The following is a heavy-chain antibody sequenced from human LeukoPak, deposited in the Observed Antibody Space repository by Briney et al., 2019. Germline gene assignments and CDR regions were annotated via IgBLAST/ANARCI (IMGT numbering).Heavy chain of an antibody. CDR1: GGTFSSYG. CDR2: IIPMFGTT. V-gene: IGHV1-69*13. CDR3: ARMDTAVVLSFDY. D-gene: IGHD5-18*01. Sequence: SVKVSCKASGGTFSSYGINWVRQAPRQGLEWMGGIIPMFGTTNYAQKFQGRVTLTADESTSTAYMELSSLISEDTAVYYCARMDTAVVLSFDYWGQGTLVTVSS. J-gene: IGHJ4*02.